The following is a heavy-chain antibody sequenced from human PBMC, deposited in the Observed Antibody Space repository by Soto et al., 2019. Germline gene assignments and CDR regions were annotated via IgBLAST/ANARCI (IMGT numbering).Heavy chain of an antibody. Sequence: PGGSLRLSCAASGFTFSDYYMSWIRQAPGKGLEWVSYISSSSSYTNYADSVKGRFTISRDNSKNSLYLQMNSLRAEDTAVYYCARDYYYDSSGYYRFDYWGQGTLVTVSS. CDR1: GFTFSDYY. CDR3: ARDYYYDSSGYYRFDY. J-gene: IGHJ4*02. D-gene: IGHD3-22*01. V-gene: IGHV3-11*06. CDR2: ISSSSSYT.